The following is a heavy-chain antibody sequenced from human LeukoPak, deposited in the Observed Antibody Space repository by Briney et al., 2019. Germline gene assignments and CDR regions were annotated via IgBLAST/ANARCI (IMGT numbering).Heavy chain of an antibody. Sequence: PGGSLRLSCAASGFTFSISAMTWVRQAPGKGLEWVALINYSGSNAYYADSVKGRFTISRDNAKNSLYLQMHSLRAEDTAVYYCARPYSSGWYGGFDLWGRGTLVTVSS. J-gene: IGHJ2*01. CDR1: GFTFSISA. CDR2: INYSGSNA. D-gene: IGHD6-19*01. V-gene: IGHV3-23*01. CDR3: ARPYSSGWYGGFDL.